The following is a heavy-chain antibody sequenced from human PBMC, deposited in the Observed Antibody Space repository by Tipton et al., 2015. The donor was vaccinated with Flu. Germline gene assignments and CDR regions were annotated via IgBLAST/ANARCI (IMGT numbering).Heavy chain of an antibody. V-gene: IGHV1-2*04. J-gene: IGHJ6*02. CDR1: GYTFTGYY. CDR2: INPNSGGT. CDR3: ARSIVVVPAARTYEYYGMDV. D-gene: IGHD2-2*01. Sequence: QVQLVPSGAEVQKPGASVKVSCKASGYTFTGYYMHWVRQAPGQGLEWMGWINPNSGGTNYAQKFQGWVTMTRDTSISTAYMELSRLRSDDTAVYYCARSIVVVPAARTYEYYGMDVWGQGTTVTVSS.